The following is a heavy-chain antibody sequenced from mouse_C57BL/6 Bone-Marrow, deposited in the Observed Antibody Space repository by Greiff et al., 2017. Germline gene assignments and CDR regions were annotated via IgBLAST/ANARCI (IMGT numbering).Heavy chain of an antibody. J-gene: IGHJ1*03. D-gene: IGHD1-1*01. V-gene: IGHV1-61*01. CDR3: SLLRCRFDV. CDR1: GYTFTSYW. CDR2: IYPSNSET. Sequence: QVQLQQPGAELVRPGSSVKLSCKASGYTFTSYWMDWVKQRPGQGLEWIGNIYPSNSETHYNQKFTDKATLTVDQSYSTAYMQLSRLTSEDSAVYKCSLLRCRFDVWGTGTTVTVSS.